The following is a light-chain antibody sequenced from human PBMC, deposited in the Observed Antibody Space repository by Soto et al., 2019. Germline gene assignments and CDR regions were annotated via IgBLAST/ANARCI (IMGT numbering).Light chain of an antibody. V-gene: IGLV2-8*01. Sequence: QSVLTQPPSASGSPGQSVTISCTGTSSDVGGYNYVSWYQQYPGRAPKLMIYEVTKRPSGVPDRFSGSKSDNTASLTVSGLQAEDEADYYCSSYAASNNFYFVFGGGTKVTVL. CDR2: EVT. CDR1: SSDVGGYNY. J-gene: IGLJ3*02. CDR3: SSYAASNNFYFV.